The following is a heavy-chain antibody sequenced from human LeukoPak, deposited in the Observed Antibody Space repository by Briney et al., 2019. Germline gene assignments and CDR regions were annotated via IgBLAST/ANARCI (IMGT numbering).Heavy chain of an antibody. Sequence: QPGGSLRLSCAASGFSFSRYSMNWVRQAPGKGLEWVSYISSGSSTIYYADSVKGRFTISRDSANSLHLQMNSLRDEDTAVYYCARDRGVTTRPRGYFDFWGQGTLVTVSS. J-gene: IGHJ4*02. CDR2: ISSGSSTI. CDR1: GFSFSRYS. D-gene: IGHD1-1*01. V-gene: IGHV3-48*02. CDR3: ARDRGVTTRPRGYFDF.